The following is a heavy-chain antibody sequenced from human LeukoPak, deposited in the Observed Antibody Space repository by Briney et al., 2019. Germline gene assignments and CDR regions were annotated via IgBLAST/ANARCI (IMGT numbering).Heavy chain of an antibody. J-gene: IGHJ5*02. CDR1: GYTLTGYY. Sequence: ASVKVSCKASGYTLTGYYMHWVRQAPGQGLEWMGWINPNSGGTNYAQKFQGRVAMTRDTSISTAYMELSRLRSDDTAVYYCAREDYGDSSGWFDPWGQGTLVTVSS. CDR3: AREDYGDSSGWFDP. V-gene: IGHV1-2*02. CDR2: INPNSGGT. D-gene: IGHD4-17*01.